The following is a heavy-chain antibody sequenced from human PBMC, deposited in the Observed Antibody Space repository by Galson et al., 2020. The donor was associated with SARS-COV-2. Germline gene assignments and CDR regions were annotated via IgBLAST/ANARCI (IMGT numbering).Heavy chain of an antibody. J-gene: IGHJ4*02. V-gene: IGHV3-11*01. CDR1: EFTFSDYY. D-gene: IGHD3-16*01. CDR3: AREGSTSFFFEY. Sequence: GGSLRLSCAASEFTFSDYYMAWIRQAPGKGLEWVSYINSGGVIYYADSVKGRFTLSRDNAQRSVFLQMNSLSAEDTAIYYCAREGSTSFFFEYWGLGTLVTVSS. CDR2: INSGGVI.